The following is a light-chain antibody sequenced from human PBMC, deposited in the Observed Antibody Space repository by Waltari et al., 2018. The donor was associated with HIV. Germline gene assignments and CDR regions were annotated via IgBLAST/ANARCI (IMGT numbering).Light chain of an antibody. J-gene: IGKJ1*01. Sequence: AIRLTQSQSSFSASTGDKVTITCRASQDVSTYLAWYQQKPGKAPKLLIYTASTLQSGVPSRFSGSGSGTDFTLTINCLQREDFATYYCQQYYDYPRTFGQGTKVEIK. CDR3: QQYYDYPRT. CDR2: TAS. CDR1: QDVSTY. V-gene: IGKV1-8*01.